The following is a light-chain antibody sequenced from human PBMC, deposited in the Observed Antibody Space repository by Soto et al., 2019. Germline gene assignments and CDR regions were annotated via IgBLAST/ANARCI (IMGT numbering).Light chain of an antibody. CDR1: NIGSKS. CDR3: QVWDSSSDHVV. J-gene: IGLJ2*01. Sequence: SYELTQPPSVSVAPGKTARVTCGGTNIGSKSGHWYQQKPGQAPVLVIYYDSDRPSAIPERFSGSNSGNTATLTISRVEAGDEADYYCQVWDSSSDHVVFGGGTKLTVL. CDR2: YDS. V-gene: IGLV3-21*04.